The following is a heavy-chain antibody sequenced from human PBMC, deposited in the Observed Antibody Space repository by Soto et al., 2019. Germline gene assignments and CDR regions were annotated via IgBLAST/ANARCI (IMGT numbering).Heavy chain of an antibody. CDR2: LSGSGRST. J-gene: IGHJ6*02. V-gene: IGHV3-23*01. CDR1: GFTFSTYA. D-gene: IGHD3-3*01. CDR3: AKDAGSTIFGVVVSDHQYGMDV. Sequence: GGSLRLSCAASGFTFSTYAMSWVRQAPGKGLEWVSALSGSGRSTFYADFVRGRFTISRDNSENTLYLQMNGLRAEDTAVYYCAKDAGSTIFGVVVSDHQYGMDVWGQGTKVTVSS.